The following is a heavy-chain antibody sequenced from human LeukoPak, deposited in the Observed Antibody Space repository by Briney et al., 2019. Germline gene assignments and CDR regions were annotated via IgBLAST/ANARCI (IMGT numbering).Heavy chain of an antibody. V-gene: IGHV1-69*13. J-gene: IGHJ4*02. D-gene: IGHD6-19*01. CDR1: GGTFSSYA. CDR2: IIPIFGTA. CDR3: AAERQRGWSSGWPAY. Sequence: SVKVSCKASGGTFSSYAISWVRQAPGQGLEWMGGIIPIFGTANYAQKFQGRVTITADESTSTAYMELSSLRSEDTAVYYCAAERQRGWSSGWPAYWGQGTLVTVSS.